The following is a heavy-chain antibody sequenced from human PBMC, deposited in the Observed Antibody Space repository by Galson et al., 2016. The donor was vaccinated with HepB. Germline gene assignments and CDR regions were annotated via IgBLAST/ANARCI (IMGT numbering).Heavy chain of an antibody. CDR2: TNVYGTGP. Sequence: SLRLSCAASGFTLAASSMHWVRQAPGKGLVWVARTNVYGTGPSYADSVKGRFTVSRDNAENTLYLQMKSLRGEDTAIYYCARDGGSDKHDWYFDIWGLGTLVTVSS. D-gene: IGHD1-26*01. CDR3: ARDGGSDKHDWYFDI. CDR1: GFTLAASS. J-gene: IGHJ2*01. V-gene: IGHV3-74*01.